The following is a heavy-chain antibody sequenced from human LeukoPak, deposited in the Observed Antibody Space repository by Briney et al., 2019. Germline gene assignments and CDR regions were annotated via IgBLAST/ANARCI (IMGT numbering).Heavy chain of an antibody. J-gene: IGHJ5*02. Sequence: PSETLSLTCAVYGGSFSGYYWSWIRQPPGKGLEWIGEINHSGSTNYNPSLKSRVTISVDTSKNQFSLKLSSVTAADTAVYYCARGRSSSWTNWFDPWGQGTLVTVSS. CDR1: GGSFSGYY. CDR2: INHSGST. V-gene: IGHV4-34*01. D-gene: IGHD6-13*01. CDR3: ARGRSSSWTNWFDP.